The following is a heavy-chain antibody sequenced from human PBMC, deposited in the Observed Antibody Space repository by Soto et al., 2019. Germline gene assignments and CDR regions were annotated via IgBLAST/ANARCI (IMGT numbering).Heavy chain of an antibody. CDR1: GYTFTSTW. D-gene: IGHD5-12*01. CDR3: ARALEMATINPSFDY. V-gene: IGHV1-46*01. Sequence: ASVKVSCKASGYTFTSTWMHWVRQAPGQGLEWMGIINPYGGAATYAEKFQGRVTMTRDTSTATDYMELSSLRSEDTAMYYCARALEMATINPSFDYWGQGTLVTVSS. J-gene: IGHJ4*02. CDR2: INPYGGAA.